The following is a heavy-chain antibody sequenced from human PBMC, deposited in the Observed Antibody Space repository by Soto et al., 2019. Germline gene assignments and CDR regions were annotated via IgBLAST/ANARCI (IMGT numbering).Heavy chain of an antibody. CDR1: GYPVTAYY. V-gene: IGHV1-2*02. J-gene: IGHJ3*02. Sequence: VQSGAVVKKPGASVTVSCSASGYPVTAYYMHWVRQAPGRGLEWMGGINPATGAAKYTQTFRGRVTMARDTSASTVFMELRGLTSEDTAVFYCARGGGVGVAGSAAFDMWGQGTLVTVSS. D-gene: IGHD3-3*01. CDR2: INPATGAA. CDR3: ARGGGVGVAGSAAFDM.